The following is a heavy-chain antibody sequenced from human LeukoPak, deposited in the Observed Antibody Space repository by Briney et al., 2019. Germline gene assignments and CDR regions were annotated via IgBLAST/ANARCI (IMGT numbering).Heavy chain of an antibody. CDR1: GYSFTGYY. Sequence: ASVKVSCKASGYSFTGYYMHWVRQAPGQELEWMGWINPYSGDTNFAQKLQGRVTVTRDTSISTAYMELSRLKSDDTAVYYCARLVHSGVGEDDYWGQGTLVTVSS. CDR2: INPYSGDT. J-gene: IGHJ4*02. D-gene: IGHD3-16*01. V-gene: IGHV1-2*02. CDR3: ARLVHSGVGEDDY.